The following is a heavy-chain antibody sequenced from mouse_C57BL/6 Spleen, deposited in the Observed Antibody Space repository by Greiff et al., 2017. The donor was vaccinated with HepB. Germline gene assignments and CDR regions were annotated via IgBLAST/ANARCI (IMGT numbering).Heavy chain of an antibody. CDR1: GYTFTDYE. V-gene: IGHV1-15*01. J-gene: IGHJ3*01. CDR2: IDPETGGT. Sequence: QVQLKQSGAELVRPGASVTLSCKASGYTFTDYEMHWVKQTPVHGLEWIGAIDPETGGTAYNQKFKGKAILTADKSSSTAYMELRSLTSEDSAVYYCTRGGVKRAWFAYWGQGTLVTVSA. CDR3: TRGGVKRAWFAY. D-gene: IGHD2-2*01.